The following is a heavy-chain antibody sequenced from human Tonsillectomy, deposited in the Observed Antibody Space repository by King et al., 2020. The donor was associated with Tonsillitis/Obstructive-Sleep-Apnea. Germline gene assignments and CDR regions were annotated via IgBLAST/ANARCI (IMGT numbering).Heavy chain of an antibody. CDR2: IYTSGST. Sequence: QLQELGPGLVKPSETLSLTCTVSGGSISSYYWSWIRQPAGKGLEWIGRIYTSGSTNYNPSLKSRVTMSVDTSKNQFSLKLSSVTAADTAVYYCARDMDSSGYYYFDYWGQGTLVTVSS. CDR1: GGSISSYY. J-gene: IGHJ4*02. CDR3: ARDMDSSGYYYFDY. D-gene: IGHD3-22*01. V-gene: IGHV4-4*07.